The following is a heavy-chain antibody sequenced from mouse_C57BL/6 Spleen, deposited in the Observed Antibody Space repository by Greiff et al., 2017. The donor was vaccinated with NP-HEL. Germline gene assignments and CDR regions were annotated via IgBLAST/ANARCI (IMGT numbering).Heavy chain of an antibody. V-gene: IGHV1-76*01. J-gene: IGHJ4*01. CDR2: IYPGSGNT. Sequence: QVQLQQSGAELVRPGASVKLSCKASGYTFTDYYINWVKQRPGQGLEWIARIYPGSGNTYYNEKFKGKATLTAEKSSSTAYMQLSSLTSEDSAVYCCASSYDYHYAMDYSGQGTSVTVSS. CDR1: GYTFTDYY. D-gene: IGHD2-4*01. CDR3: ASSYDYHYAMDY.